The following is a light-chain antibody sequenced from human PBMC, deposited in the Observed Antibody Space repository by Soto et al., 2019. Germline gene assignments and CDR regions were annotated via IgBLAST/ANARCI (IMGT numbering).Light chain of an antibody. V-gene: IGKV1-6*01. Sequence: IQLPQTPSSPSAPVRDGVTITCRASHGTRDELAKYQQTSVMTPHLLISAAPRLQSGVPSMFSRRGSGTDFTLNISSLQPEDFATYYCLQDYDYPRTFGQGTKVDI. J-gene: IGKJ1*01. CDR2: AAP. CDR3: LQDYDYPRT. CDR1: HGTRDE.